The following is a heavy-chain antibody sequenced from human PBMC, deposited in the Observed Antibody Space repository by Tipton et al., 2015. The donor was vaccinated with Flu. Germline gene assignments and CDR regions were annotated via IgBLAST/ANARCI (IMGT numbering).Heavy chain of an antibody. CDR2: IYYSGST. Sequence: TLSLTCTVSGGSISSYYWSWIRQPPGKGLEWIGYIYYSGSTNYNPSLKSRVTISVDTSKNQFSLKLSSVTAADTAVYYCASFTPTSFDYWGQGTLVTVSS. J-gene: IGHJ4*02. CDR1: GGSISSYY. CDR3: ASFTPTSFDY. V-gene: IGHV4-59*08.